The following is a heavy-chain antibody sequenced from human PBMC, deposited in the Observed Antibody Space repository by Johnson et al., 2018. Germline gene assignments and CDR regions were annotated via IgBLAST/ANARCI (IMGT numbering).Heavy chain of an antibody. CDR2: ISSSSSYI. V-gene: IGHV3-21*03. J-gene: IGHJ6*02. CDR3: TTTVLDHGGKMGYYDYGMDV. Sequence: VQLQESGGGLVKPGGSLRLSCAASGFTFSSYSMNWVRQAPGKGLEWVSSISSSSSYIYYADSVKGRFTISRDNAKTSLYLQRNSLGAEDTAVDYCTTTVLDHGGKMGYYDYGMDVWGQGTTVTVSS. CDR1: GFTFSSYS. D-gene: IGHD4-23*01.